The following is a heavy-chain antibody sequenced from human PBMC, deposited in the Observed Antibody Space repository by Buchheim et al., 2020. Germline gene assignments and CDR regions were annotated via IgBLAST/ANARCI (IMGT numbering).Heavy chain of an antibody. CDR3: AKGYCINGVCYTKYGLDV. CDR1: GFTFSSYA. J-gene: IGHJ6*02. Sequence: EMQLLESGGGLVQPGGSLRLSCAASGFTFSSYAMSWVRQAPGKGLEWVSSINTGAGTYYADSVKGRFTVSRDNSKTTLSLQMNSLRAEDTALYYCAKGYCINGVCYTKYGLDVWGQGTT. V-gene: IGHV3-23*01. D-gene: IGHD2-8*01. CDR2: INTGAGT.